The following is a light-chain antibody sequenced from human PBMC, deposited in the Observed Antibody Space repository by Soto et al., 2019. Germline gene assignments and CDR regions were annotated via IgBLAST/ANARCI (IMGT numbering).Light chain of an antibody. V-gene: IGKV3-20*01. CDR2: GVF. CDR3: QQYAHSPFT. J-gene: IGKJ3*01. Sequence: EIGLTQSPGTLSFSPGERATLTSRASQSVSYNCLAWYQQKAGQAPRLLIYGVFSRATRIPDRFNGSGSGTDFTLTISRLEPEDFAVYYCQQYAHSPFTFGPGTKVDLK. CDR1: QSVSYNC.